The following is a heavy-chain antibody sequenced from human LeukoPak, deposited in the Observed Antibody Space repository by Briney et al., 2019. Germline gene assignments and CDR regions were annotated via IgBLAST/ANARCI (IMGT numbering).Heavy chain of an antibody. CDR1: GGSINTPNYY. J-gene: IGHJ3*02. CDR2: IFYSGGT. D-gene: IGHD3-10*01. V-gene: IGHV4-39*07. Sequence: PSETLSLTCTVSGGSINTPNYYWGWIRQTPGKGLEWIGNIFYSGGTYYSPSLTSRVTISLDTSRNQFSLKLNSVTAADTAVYYCARGRYSGSGSFNGDAFDIWGRGTMVTVSS. CDR3: ARGRYSGSGSFNGDAFDI.